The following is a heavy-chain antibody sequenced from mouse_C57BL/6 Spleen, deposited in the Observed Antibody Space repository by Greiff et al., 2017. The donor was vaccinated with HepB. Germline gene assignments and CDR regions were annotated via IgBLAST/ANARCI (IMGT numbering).Heavy chain of an antibody. V-gene: IGHV14-4*01. J-gene: IGHJ3*01. CDR2: IDPENGDT. CDR3: TSSTTMSPFAY. Sequence: EVQLQQSGAELVRPGASVKLSCTASGFNIKDDYMHWVKQRPEQGLEWIGWIDPENGDTEYASKFQGKATITADTSSNTAYLQLSSLTSEDTAVYYCTSSTTMSPFAYWGQGTLVTVSA. D-gene: IGHD2-1*01. CDR1: GFNIKDDY.